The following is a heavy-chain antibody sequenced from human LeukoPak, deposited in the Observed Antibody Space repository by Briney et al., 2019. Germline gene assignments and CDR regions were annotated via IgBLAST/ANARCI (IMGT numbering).Heavy chain of an antibody. CDR2: INPSGGST. V-gene: IGHV1-46*01. CDR3: ARDKVWYSSSWYLDY. D-gene: IGHD6-13*01. Sequence: ASVKVSCKASGYTFTSYYMHWVRQAPGQGLEWMGIINPSGGSTSYAQKFQGRVTMTRDTSTSTVYVELSSLRSEDTAVYYCARDKVWYSSSWYLDYWGQGTLVTVSS. J-gene: IGHJ4*02. CDR1: GYTFTSYY.